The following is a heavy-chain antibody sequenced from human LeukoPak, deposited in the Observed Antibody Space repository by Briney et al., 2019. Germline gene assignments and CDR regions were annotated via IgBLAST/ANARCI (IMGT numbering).Heavy chain of an antibody. D-gene: IGHD3-22*01. CDR1: GFTFSTYA. Sequence: GSLRLSCAASGFTFSTYAMSWVRQAPGKGLEWVSAISGSGGSTYYADSVKGRFTISRDNSKNTLYLQMNSLGAEDTAVYYCARYFDSSGYRPFDYWGQGTLVHVSS. V-gene: IGHV3-23*01. J-gene: IGHJ4*02. CDR3: ARYFDSSGYRPFDY. CDR2: ISGSGGST.